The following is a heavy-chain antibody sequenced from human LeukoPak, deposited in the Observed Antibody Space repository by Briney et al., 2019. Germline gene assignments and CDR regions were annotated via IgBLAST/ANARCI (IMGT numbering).Heavy chain of an antibody. CDR1: GGPFSGYY. CDR3: ARGWRVRRYYYDSSGYYNPYFDY. CDR2: INHSGST. J-gene: IGHJ4*02. Sequence: SETLSLTCAVYGGPFSGYYWSWIRQPPGKGLEWIGEINHSGSTNYNPSLKSRVTISVDTSKNQFSLKLSSVTAADTAVYYCARGWRVRRYYYDSSGYYNPYFDYWGQGTLVTVSS. D-gene: IGHD3-22*01. V-gene: IGHV4-34*01.